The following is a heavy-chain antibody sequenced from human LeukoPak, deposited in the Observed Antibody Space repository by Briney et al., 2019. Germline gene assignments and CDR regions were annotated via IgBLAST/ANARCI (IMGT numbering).Heavy chain of an antibody. CDR2: ISAYNGNT. D-gene: IGHD4-23*01. CDR1: GYTLTSYG. CDR3: ARTTVVTPPDY. V-gene: IGHV1-18*01. J-gene: IGHJ4*02. Sequence: ASVKVSCKASGYTLTSYGISWVRQAPGQGLEWMGWISAYNGNTNYAQKLQGRVTTTTDTSTSTAYMELRSLRSDDTAVYYCARTTVVTPPDYWGQGTLVTVSS.